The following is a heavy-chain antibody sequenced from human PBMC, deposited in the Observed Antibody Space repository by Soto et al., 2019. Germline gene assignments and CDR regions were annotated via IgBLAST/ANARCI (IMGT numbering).Heavy chain of an antibody. Sequence: GGSLRLSCAASGFTFNNYCMNWVRQAPGKGLEWVANIKHDGSEKYYVDSVKGRFTISRDNAQNSLYLQMNSLRAEDTAVYYCARGVLSSYGAADSWGKETLVTVSS. J-gene: IGHJ4*02. CDR3: ARGVLSSYGAADS. D-gene: IGHD2-15*01. CDR2: IKHDGSEK. V-gene: IGHV3-7*05. CDR1: GFTFNNYC.